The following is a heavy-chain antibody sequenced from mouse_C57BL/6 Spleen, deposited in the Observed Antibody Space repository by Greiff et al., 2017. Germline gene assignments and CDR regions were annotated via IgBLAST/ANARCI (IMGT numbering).Heavy chain of an antibody. J-gene: IGHJ2*01. Sequence: EVKLMESGGGLVKPGGSLKLSCAASGFTFSSYAMSWVRQTPEKRLEWVATISDGGSYTYYPDNVKGRFTISTDNAKNNLYLQMSHLKSEDTAMYYCARLGLFYYFDYWGQGTTLTVSS. CDR1: GFTFSSYA. CDR2: ISDGGSYT. D-gene: IGHD6-1*01. CDR3: ARLGLFYYFDY. V-gene: IGHV5-4*03.